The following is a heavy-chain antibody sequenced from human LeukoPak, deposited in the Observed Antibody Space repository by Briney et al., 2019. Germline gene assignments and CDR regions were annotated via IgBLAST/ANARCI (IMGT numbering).Heavy chain of an antibody. CDR3: ARQSYYYDSSGYDDPPDY. V-gene: IGHV1-3*01. CDR2: INAGNGNT. J-gene: IGHJ4*02. CDR1: GYTFTSYA. Sequence: ASVTVSCKASGYTFTSYAMHWVRQAPGQRLEWMGWINAGNGNTKYSQKFQGRVTITRDTSASTAYMELSSLRSEDTAVYYCARQSYYYDSSGYDDPPDYWGQGTLVTVSS. D-gene: IGHD3-22*01.